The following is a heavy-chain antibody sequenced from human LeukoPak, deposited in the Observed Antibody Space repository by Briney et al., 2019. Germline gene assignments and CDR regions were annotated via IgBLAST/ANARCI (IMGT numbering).Heavy chain of an antibody. D-gene: IGHD2-21*02. Sequence: WASVKVSCKASGGTFSSYAISWVRQAPGQGLEWMGGIIPIFGTANYAQKFQGRVTVTADESTSTAYMELSSLRSEDTAVYYCARTQNAYCGGDCYYYWYFDLWGRGTLVTVSS. J-gene: IGHJ2*01. V-gene: IGHV1-69*13. CDR2: IIPIFGTA. CDR3: ARTQNAYCGGDCYYYWYFDL. CDR1: GGTFSSYA.